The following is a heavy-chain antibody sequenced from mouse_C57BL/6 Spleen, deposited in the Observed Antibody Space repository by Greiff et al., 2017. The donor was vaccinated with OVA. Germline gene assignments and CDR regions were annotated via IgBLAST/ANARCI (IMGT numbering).Heavy chain of an antibody. CDR3: ARSDYYGSSYSWYFDV. D-gene: IGHD1-1*01. CDR1: GYTFTDYY. J-gene: IGHJ1*03. V-gene: IGHV1-76*01. Sequence: VQLVESGAELVRPGASVKLSCKASGYTFTDYYINWVKQRPGQGLEWIARIYPGSGNTYYNEKFKGKATLTAEKSSSTAYMQLSSLTSEDSAVYFCARSDYYGSSYSWYFDVWGTGTTVTVSS. CDR2: IYPGSGNT.